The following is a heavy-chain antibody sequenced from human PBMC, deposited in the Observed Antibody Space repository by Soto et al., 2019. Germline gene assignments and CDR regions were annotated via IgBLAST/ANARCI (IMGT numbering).Heavy chain of an antibody. CDR3: AREVQGSGTGAFDM. D-gene: IGHD1-26*01. J-gene: IGHJ3*02. V-gene: IGHV1-2*04. CDR2: SNPNRGGT. Sequence: QVQLVQSGAEVKKPGASVKVSCKSSGYTFTGYYMHWVRQAPGQGLEWMGWSNPNRGGTNYAQKFQGWVTMTRHTSISTAYMDLSRLRSDVTAVYYWAREVQGSGTGAFDMWGQGKMGTVSS. CDR1: GYTFTGYY.